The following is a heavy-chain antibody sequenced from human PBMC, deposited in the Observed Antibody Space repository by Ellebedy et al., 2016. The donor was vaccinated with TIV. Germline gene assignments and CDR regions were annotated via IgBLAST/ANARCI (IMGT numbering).Heavy chain of an antibody. Sequence: MPSETLSLTCTVSEGSISHYYWSWIRQPPGKGLEWIGYIHYSGSTGYNPSLKSRVTISVDTSKNQFSLKLSSVTVADTAVYYCARLGYCSSARCLPDYWGQGTLVTVSS. J-gene: IGHJ4*02. V-gene: IGHV4-59*01. CDR1: EGSISHYY. D-gene: IGHD2-2*01. CDR2: IHYSGST. CDR3: ARLGYCSSARCLPDY.